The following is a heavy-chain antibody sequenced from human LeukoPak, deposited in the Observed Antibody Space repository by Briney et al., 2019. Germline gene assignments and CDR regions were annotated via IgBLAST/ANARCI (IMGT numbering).Heavy chain of an antibody. J-gene: IGHJ6*02. CDR3: ARENPSLLWDYYYYYGMDV. CDR2: INHSGST. D-gene: IGHD3-10*01. CDR1: GDSVSSSNYY. Sequence: SETLSLTCAVSGDSVSSSNYYWSWIRQPPGTGLEWIGEINHSGSTNYNPSLKSRVTISVDTSKNQFSLKLSSVTAADTAVYYCARENPSLLWDYYYYYGMDVWGQGTTVTVSS. V-gene: IGHV4-39*07.